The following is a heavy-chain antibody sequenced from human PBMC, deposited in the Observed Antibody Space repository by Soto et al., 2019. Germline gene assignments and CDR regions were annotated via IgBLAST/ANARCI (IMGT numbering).Heavy chain of an antibody. CDR1: GFTFSNAW. Sequence: GGSLRLSCAASGFTFSNAWMNWVRQAPGKGLEWVGRIKSKTDGGTTDYAAPVKGRFTISRDDSKNTLYLQMNSLKTEDTAVYYCTTTRVSGWSGYYTTYGMDVWGQGTTVTVSS. D-gene: IGHD3-3*01. V-gene: IGHV3-15*07. CDR2: IKSKTDGGTT. CDR3: TTTRVSGWSGYYTTYGMDV. J-gene: IGHJ6*02.